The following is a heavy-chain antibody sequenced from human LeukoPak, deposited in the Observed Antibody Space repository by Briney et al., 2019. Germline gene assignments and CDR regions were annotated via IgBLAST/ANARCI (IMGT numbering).Heavy chain of an antibody. D-gene: IGHD5-18*01. V-gene: IGHV4-61*01. Sequence: SSETLSLTCTVSGYSISSTYYWGWIRQPPGKGLEWIGYIYYSGSTNYNPSLKSRVTVSVDTSKNQFSLKLSSVTAADTAVYYCARGDARGYSYGHFHFDHWGHGTLVTVSS. CDR2: IYYSGST. CDR1: GYSISSTYY. J-gene: IGHJ4*01. CDR3: ARGDARGYSYGHFHFDH.